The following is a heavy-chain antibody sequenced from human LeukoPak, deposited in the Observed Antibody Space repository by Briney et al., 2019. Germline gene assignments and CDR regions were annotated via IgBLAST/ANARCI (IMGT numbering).Heavy chain of an antibody. CDR2: INHSGST. CDR1: GGSFSGYY. Sequence: SETLSLTCAVYGGSFSGYYWSWIRQPPGKGLEWIGEINHSGSTNYNPSLKSRVTISVDTSKNQFSLKLSSVTAADTAAYYCARANRFLEWLLIKNWFDPWGQGTLVTVSS. D-gene: IGHD3-3*01. J-gene: IGHJ5*02. CDR3: ARANRFLEWLLIKNWFDP. V-gene: IGHV4-34*01.